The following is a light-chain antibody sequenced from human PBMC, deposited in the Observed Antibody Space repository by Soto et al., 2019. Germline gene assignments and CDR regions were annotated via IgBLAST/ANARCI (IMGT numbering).Light chain of an antibody. V-gene: IGKV1-27*01. CDR2: AAS. CDR1: RDISSS. CDR3: QKYNSAPNT. J-gene: IGKJ2*01. Sequence: DVQMTQSPSSLSASVGDRVTITCRASRDISSSLAWYQQKPGKVPKLLIYAASTLHAGVQSRFSGSGSGTFCTRTINSLQPEDVATYYCQKYNSAPNTFGRGSRLEIK.